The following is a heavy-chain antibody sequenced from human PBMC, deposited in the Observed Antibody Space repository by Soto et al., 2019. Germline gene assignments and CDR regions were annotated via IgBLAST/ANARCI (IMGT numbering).Heavy chain of an antibody. D-gene: IGHD4-17*01. J-gene: IGHJ4*02. CDR2: IYYSGST. CDR3: ARDLDYGGKRWFDY. V-gene: IGHV4-61*01. CDR1: GGSVSSGSYY. Sequence: SETLSLTCTVSGGSVSSGSYYWSWIRQPPGKGLEWIGYIYYSGSTNYNPSLKSRVTISVDTSKNQFSLKLSSVTAADTAVYYCARDLDYGGKRWFDYWGQGTLVTVSS.